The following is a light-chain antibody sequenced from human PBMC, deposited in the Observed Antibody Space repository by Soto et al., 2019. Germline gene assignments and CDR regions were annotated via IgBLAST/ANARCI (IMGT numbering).Light chain of an antibody. CDR2: GDN. Sequence: QSVLTQPAAVSVAPGQRVSISCTGSTSNIGAPYDVHWYQHLPGTAPKLLIYGDNNRPSGVPDRFSGSKSGTSASLAIIRLQAEDEGDYYCQSYDLSLRNYVFGSGTKVTVL. V-gene: IGLV1-40*01. J-gene: IGLJ1*01. CDR1: TSNIGAPYD. CDR3: QSYDLSLRNYV.